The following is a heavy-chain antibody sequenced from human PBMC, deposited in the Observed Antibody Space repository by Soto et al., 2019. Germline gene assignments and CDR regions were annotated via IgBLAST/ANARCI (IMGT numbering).Heavy chain of an antibody. CDR2: IYYSGST. V-gene: IGHV4-31*03. D-gene: IGHD2-21*02. CDR3: ARSSPAVTAP. Sequence: QVQLQESGPGLVKPSQTLSLTCTVSGGSISSGGYYWSWIRQHLGKGLEWILYIYYSGSTYYNPSLKSRIPISAETPKTQSSMTMSSVTAAATAVCYCARSSPAVTAPRGQGTLVTVSS. CDR1: GGSISSGGYY. J-gene: IGHJ5*02.